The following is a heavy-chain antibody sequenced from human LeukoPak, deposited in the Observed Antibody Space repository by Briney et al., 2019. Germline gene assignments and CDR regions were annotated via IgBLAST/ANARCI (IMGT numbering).Heavy chain of an antibody. CDR3: ARLLAAAGAYYFDY. CDR1: GGSISSYY. D-gene: IGHD6-13*01. CDR2: IYYSGST. Sequence: KASETLSLTCTVSGGSISSYYWSWIRQPPGKGLEWIGYIYYSGSTNYNPSLKSRVTISVDTSKNQFSLKLSSVNAADTAVYYCARLLAAAGAYYFDYWGQGTLVTVSS. V-gene: IGHV4-59*08. J-gene: IGHJ4*02.